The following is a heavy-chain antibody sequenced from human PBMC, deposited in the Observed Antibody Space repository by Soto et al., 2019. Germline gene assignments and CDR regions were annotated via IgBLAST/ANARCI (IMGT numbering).Heavy chain of an antibody. CDR1: GFTFSSYS. V-gene: IGHV3-21*01. Sequence: NPVGSLRLSCAASGFTFSSYSMNWVRQAPGKGLEWVSSISSSSSYIYYAGSVKGRFTISRDNAKSSLYLQMNSLRAEDTAVYYCARGYQEGIVVVPADSDSWGQGTLVTVSS. D-gene: IGHD2-2*01. J-gene: IGHJ4*02. CDR2: ISSSSSYI. CDR3: ARGYQEGIVVVPADSDS.